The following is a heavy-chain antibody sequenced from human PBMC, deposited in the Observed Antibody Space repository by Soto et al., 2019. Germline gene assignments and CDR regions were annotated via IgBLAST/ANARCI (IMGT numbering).Heavy chain of an antibody. V-gene: IGHV3-23*01. D-gene: IGHD3-10*01. J-gene: IGHJ4*02. CDR2: NSGSGAST. Sequence: GSQCAPCAASECAFPKYAMSWISPDTRRGLEWVSANSGSGASTYYADSEKGRFTISRDNSKNTLYLQVNSLRAEDTAVYYFATRHYYGSGSYHLDSWGQGTLVTVSS. CDR3: ATRHYYGSGSYHLDS. CDR1: ECAFPKYA.